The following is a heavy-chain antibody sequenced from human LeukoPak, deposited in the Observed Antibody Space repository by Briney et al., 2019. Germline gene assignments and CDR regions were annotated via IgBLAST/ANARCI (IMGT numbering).Heavy chain of an antibody. Sequence: ASVTVSCKASGYTFTVYYMHWVRQAPGPGLEWMGWINPNSGGTNYSQKFQGRVTITRDTSISTAYMELSRLRSDATAVYCCARDGRRSFDYWGQGTLVTVSS. D-gene: IGHD2-15*01. V-gene: IGHV1-2*02. CDR3: ARDGRRSFDY. CDR2: INPNSGGT. CDR1: GYTFTVYY. J-gene: IGHJ4*02.